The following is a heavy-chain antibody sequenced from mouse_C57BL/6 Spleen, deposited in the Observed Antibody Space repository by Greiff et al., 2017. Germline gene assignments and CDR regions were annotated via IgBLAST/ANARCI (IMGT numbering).Heavy chain of an antibody. Sequence: QVQLQQPGTELVKPGASVKLSCKASGYTFTSYWMHWVKQRPGQGLEWIGNINPSNGGTNYNEKFKSKATLTVDNSSSTAYMQLSRLTSEDSAVYYWASPASGRYYYAMDYWGQGTSVTVSS. D-gene: IGHD6-1*01. CDR3: ASPASGRYYYAMDY. CDR2: INPSNGGT. J-gene: IGHJ4*01. CDR1: GYTFTSYW. V-gene: IGHV1-53*01.